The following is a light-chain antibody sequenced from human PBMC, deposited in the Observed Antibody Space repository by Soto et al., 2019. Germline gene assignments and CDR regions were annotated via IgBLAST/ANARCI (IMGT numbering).Light chain of an antibody. CDR1: QSIANNY. J-gene: IGKJ1*01. Sequence: EIVLTQSPGTLSLSPGERATLSCRASQSIANNYLAWYQQRPGQAPRLLIYLTSNRAPGIPDRFSGSGSGADFTLTISRLEPEDFAVYLFQQYGSSPWTFGQGTQVDLK. CDR2: LTS. V-gene: IGKV3-20*01. CDR3: QQYGSSPWT.